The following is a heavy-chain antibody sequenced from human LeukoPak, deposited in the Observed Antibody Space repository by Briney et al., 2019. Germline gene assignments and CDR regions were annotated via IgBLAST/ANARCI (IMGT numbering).Heavy chain of an antibody. CDR3: ARDGPPVHYYDSSGRLDAFDI. J-gene: IGHJ3*02. CDR2: INPSGGST. V-gene: IGHV1-46*01. CDR1: GYTFTSYY. Sequence: GASVKVSCKASGYTFTSYYMHWVRQAPGQGLEWMGIINPSGGSTSYAQKFQGRVTMTRDTSTSTVYMELSSLRSEDTAVYYCARDGPPVHYYDSSGRLDAFDIWGQGTMVTVSS. D-gene: IGHD3-22*01.